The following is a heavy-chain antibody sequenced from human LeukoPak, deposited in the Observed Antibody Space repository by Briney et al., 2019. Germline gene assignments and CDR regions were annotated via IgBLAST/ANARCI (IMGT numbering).Heavy chain of an antibody. J-gene: IGHJ5*02. CDR1: GGTFSSYA. Sequence: SVTVSCKASGGTFSSYAINWVRQAPGQGLEWMGGIIPIFGTANYAQKFQGRVTITADESTSTAYMELSSLRSEDTAVYYCARDPLGVTQAWFDPWGQGTLVTVSS. D-gene: IGHD3-22*01. CDR2: IIPIFGTA. CDR3: ARDPLGVTQAWFDP. V-gene: IGHV1-69*13.